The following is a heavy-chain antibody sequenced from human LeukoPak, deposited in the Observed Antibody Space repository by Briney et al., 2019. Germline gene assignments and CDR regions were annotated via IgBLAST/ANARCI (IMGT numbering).Heavy chain of an antibody. V-gene: IGHV4-34*01. D-gene: IGHD5-24*01. CDR3: ASRKLDGYNMNDY. J-gene: IGHJ4*02. CDR1: GGSFSGYY. Sequence: PSETLSLTCAVYGGSFSGYYWSWIRRPPGKGLEWIGEINHSGSTNYNPSLKSRVTISVDTSKNQFSLKLSSVTAADTAVYYCASRKLDGYNMNDYWGQGTLVTVSS. CDR2: INHSGST.